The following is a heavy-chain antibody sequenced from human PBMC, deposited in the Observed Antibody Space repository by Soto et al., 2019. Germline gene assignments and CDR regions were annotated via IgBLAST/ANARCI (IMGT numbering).Heavy chain of an antibody. Sequence: EVQLVESGGGLIQPGGSLRLSCAVSGFTASNNYMSWVRQAPGKGLEGVSVIYSGGYTAYGDSVKGRFTISRDNSKNTLYLKMNSRGADAGAFYSGAPHRGGGGYGGQGTLVTVSS. J-gene: IGHJ4*02. D-gene: IGHD3-10*01. CDR2: IYSGGYT. CDR3: APHRGGGGY. V-gene: IGHV3-53*01. CDR1: GFTASNNY.